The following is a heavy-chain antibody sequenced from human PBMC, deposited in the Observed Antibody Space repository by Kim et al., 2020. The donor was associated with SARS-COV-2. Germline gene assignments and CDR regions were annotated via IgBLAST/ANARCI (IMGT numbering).Heavy chain of an antibody. CDR3: VKGWAAAGYEY. CDR2: ISGSGSST. D-gene: IGHD6-13*01. CDR1: GFTFSNYA. V-gene: IGHV3-23*01. Sequence: GGSLRLSCAASGFTFSNYALSWVRQAPGKGLEWVSSISGSGSSTYYADSVKGRFTISRDNSMDTLYLEMNSLRAEDTAVYYCVKGWAAAGYEYWGQGTLVTVSS. J-gene: IGHJ4*02.